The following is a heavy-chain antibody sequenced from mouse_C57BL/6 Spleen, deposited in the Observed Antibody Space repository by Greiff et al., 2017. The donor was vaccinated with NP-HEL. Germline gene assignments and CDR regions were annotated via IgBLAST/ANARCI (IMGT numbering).Heavy chain of an antibody. D-gene: IGHD2-4*01. V-gene: IGHV1-72*01. J-gene: IGHJ4*01. Sequence: VQLQQPGAELVKPGASVKLSCKASGYTFTSYWMHWVKQRPGRGLEWIGRIDPNSGGTKYNEKFKSKATLTVDKPSSTAYMQLSSLTSEDSAFYDCARSIRLPPYYAMDYWGQGTSVTVSS. CDR1: GYTFTSYW. CDR3: ARSIRLPPYYAMDY. CDR2: IDPNSGGT.